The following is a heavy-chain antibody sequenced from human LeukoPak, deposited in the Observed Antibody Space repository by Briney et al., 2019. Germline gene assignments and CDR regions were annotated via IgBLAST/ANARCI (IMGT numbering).Heavy chain of an antibody. V-gene: IGHV3-23*01. J-gene: IGHJ4*02. CDR2: ISATGGST. Sequence: GGSLRLSCAASGFTFNNYALSWVRQAPGKGLEWVSGISATGGSTYYADSVKGRFTISRDNSKNTLYLQMNSLRAEDTAVYYCARQIFDYWGQGTLVTVSS. CDR3: ARQIFDY. CDR1: GFTFNNYA.